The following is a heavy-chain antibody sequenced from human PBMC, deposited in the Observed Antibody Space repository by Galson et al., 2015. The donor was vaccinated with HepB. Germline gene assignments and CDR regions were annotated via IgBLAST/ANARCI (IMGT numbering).Heavy chain of an antibody. D-gene: IGHD6-13*01. J-gene: IGHJ5*02. V-gene: IGHV3-48*02. CDR1: GFTFSSYS. Sequence: SLRLSCAASGFTFSSYSMNWVRQAPGKGLEWVSYISSSSSTIYYADSVKGRFTISRDNAKNSLYLQMNSLRDEDTTVYYYARGIIAAASYNLFDPWGQGTLVTVSS. CDR3: ARGIIAAASYNLFDP. CDR2: ISSSSSTI.